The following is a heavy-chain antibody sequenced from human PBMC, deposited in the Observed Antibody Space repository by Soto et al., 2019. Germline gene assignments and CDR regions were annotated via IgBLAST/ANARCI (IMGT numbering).Heavy chain of an antibody. CDR1: GFTFDDFA. V-gene: IGHV3-9*01. J-gene: IGHJ4*02. CDR2: INWNGAFI. D-gene: IGHD2-2*01. CDR3: ARDMGSRSTFLEY. Sequence: GGSLRLSCAVSGFTFDDFAMHWVRQAPGKGLEWVSTINWNGAFIAYADSVKGRFIISRDNAKNSLYLEMNSLRPEDTALYYCARDMGSRSTFLEYWGQGTLVTVS.